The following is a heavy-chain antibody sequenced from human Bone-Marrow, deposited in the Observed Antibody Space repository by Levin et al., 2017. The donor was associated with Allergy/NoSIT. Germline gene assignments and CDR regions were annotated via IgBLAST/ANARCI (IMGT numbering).Heavy chain of an antibody. CDR2: ISGSGGST. J-gene: IGHJ6*04. CDR1: GFTFSSSA. CDR3: ANPLEGYCSGGSCLMDV. V-gene: IGHV3-23*01. D-gene: IGHD2-15*01. Sequence: LSLPCAASGFTFSSSAMSWVRPAPGKGLEWVSAISGSGGSTYYADSVKGRFTISRDNSKNTLYLQMNSLRAEDTAVYYCANPLEGYCSGGSCLMDVWGKGTTVTVSS.